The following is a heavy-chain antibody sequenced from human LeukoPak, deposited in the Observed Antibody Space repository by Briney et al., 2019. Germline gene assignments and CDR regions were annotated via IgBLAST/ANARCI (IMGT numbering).Heavy chain of an antibody. D-gene: IGHD4-17*01. J-gene: IGHJ4*02. CDR3: ARDPGKDYGDYYFDY. Sequence: SVNVSCKASGGTFSGYAISWVRQAPGQGLEWMGGIIPIFGAANYAQKFQGRVTITADKSTSTAYMELSSLRSEDTAVYYCARDPGKDYGDYYFDYWGQGTLVTVSS. CDR1: GGTFSGYA. CDR2: IIPIFGAA. V-gene: IGHV1-69*06.